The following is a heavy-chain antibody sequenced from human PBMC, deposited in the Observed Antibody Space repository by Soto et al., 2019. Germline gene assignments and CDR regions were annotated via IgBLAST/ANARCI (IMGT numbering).Heavy chain of an antibody. CDR3: ARERIAAGGTHDAIDI. Sequence: PGGSLRLFCAASGLSVSTNYMTWVRQAPGKGLEWVSLIFAGGRTYYADSVKGRFTISRDNSKNTLYLQMNSLSAEDTGVYYCARERIAAGGTHDAIDIWGQGTMVTVSS. V-gene: IGHV3-53*01. D-gene: IGHD6-13*01. CDR1: GLSVSTNY. J-gene: IGHJ3*02. CDR2: IFAGGRT.